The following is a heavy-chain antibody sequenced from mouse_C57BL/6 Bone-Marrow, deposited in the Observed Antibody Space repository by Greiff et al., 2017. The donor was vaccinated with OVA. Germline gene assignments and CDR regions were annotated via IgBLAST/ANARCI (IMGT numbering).Heavy chain of an antibody. CDR2: INYDGSST. Sequence: EVHLVESAGGLVQPGSSMKLSCTASGFTFSDYYMAWVRQVPEKGLEWVANINYDGSSTYYLDSLKSRFIISRDNAKNILYLQMSSLKSEDTATYYCARDNYYGSSYFDYWGQGTTLTVSS. J-gene: IGHJ2*01. V-gene: IGHV5-16*01. CDR3: ARDNYYGSSYFDY. D-gene: IGHD1-1*01. CDR1: GFTFSDYY.